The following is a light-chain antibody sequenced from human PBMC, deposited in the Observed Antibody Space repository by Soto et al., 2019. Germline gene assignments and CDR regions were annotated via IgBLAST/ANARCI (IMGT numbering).Light chain of an antibody. CDR3: MQSLQVHLT. Sequence: IVMTQTPLSLAVIPGQPASISCKSSQSLRYSDGKTYLFWYLQKPGQPPHLLIYEASNRFSGVPDRFSGSGSGTDFTLKISRVEPEDVGVYYCMQSLQVHLTFGGGTKVEIK. V-gene: IGKV2D-29*01. CDR1: QSLRYSDGKTY. CDR2: EAS. J-gene: IGKJ4*01.